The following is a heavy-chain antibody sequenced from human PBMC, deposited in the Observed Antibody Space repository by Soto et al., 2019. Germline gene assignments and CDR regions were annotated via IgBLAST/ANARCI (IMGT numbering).Heavy chain of an antibody. D-gene: IGHD2-8*01. CDR3: AKGEGYCTSNRSYMLFYYYGMDA. V-gene: IGHV3-21*01. CDR2: VSSSSSYI. CDR1: GFTFSSYS. Sequence: GGSLRLSCAASGFTFSSYSMNWVRQAPGQGLEWVSSVSSSSSYIYYADSVKGRFTISRDNAKNSLYLQMNSLRAEDTAVYYCAKGEGYCTSNRSYMLFYYYGMDAWGQGTTVTVSS. J-gene: IGHJ6*02.